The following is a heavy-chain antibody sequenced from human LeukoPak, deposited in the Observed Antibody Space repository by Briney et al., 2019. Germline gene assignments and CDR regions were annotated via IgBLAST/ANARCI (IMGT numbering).Heavy chain of an antibody. J-gene: IGHJ4*02. CDR1: GGSITGDY. D-gene: IGHD3-22*01. Sequence: PSETLSLTCTVSGGSITGDYWSWIRQPAGKGLELIGRIYTSGSTNYNPSLKSRVTMSVDTSKKQISLKVSSVTAADTAVYYCARVRALSYYDSSGDLFYFDYWGQGTLVTVSS. CDR3: ARVRALSYYDSSGDLFYFDY. V-gene: IGHV4-4*07. CDR2: IYTSGST.